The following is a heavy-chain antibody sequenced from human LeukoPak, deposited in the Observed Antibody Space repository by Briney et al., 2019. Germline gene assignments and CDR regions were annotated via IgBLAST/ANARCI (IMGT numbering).Heavy chain of an antibody. CDR2: INEDGSQK. J-gene: IGHJ5*02. CDR1: GITFTTYW. Sequence: AGGSLRLSCAASGITFTTYWMIWVRQAPGKGLEWVANINEDGSQKYYVGSVEGRFTISRDNAENSVFLQMNSLRAEDTALYYCASSSYSSSSSWGQGTLVTVSS. V-gene: IGHV3-7*01. CDR3: ASSSYSSSSS. D-gene: IGHD6-6*01.